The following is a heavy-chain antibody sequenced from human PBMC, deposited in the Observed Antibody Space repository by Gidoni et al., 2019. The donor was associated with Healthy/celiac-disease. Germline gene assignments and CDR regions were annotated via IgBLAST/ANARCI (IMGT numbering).Heavy chain of an antibody. J-gene: IGHJ4*02. CDR2: IIPILGIA. D-gene: IGHD3-22*01. CDR3: ARDYDSSGYGFDY. Sequence: QVQLVQSGAEVQKPGSSVKVSCKASGGTFSSYAISWVRQAPGQGLEWMGRIIPILGIANYAQKFQGRVTITADKSTSTAYMELSSLRSEDTAVYYCARDYDSSGYGFDYWGQGTLVTVSS. V-gene: IGHV1-69*09. CDR1: GGTFSSYA.